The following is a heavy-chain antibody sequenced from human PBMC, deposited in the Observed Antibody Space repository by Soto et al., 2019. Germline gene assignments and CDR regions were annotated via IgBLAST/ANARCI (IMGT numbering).Heavy chain of an antibody. V-gene: IGHV1-18*01. J-gene: IGHJ6*02. CDR2: ISAYNGNT. CDR3: ASGWVTTGYYYGMDV. CDR1: GYTFTSYG. Sequence: QVQLVQSGAEVKKPGASVKVSCKASGYTFTSYGISWVRQAPGQGLEWMGWISAYNGNTNYAQKLQGRVTMTTDTSTRTAYMEQRSLRSDDTAVYYCASGWVTTGYYYGMDVWGQGTTVTVSS. D-gene: IGHD4-4*01.